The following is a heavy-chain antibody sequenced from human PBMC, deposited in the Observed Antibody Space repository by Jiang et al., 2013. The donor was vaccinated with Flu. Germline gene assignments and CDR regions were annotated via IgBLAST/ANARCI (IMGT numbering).Heavy chain of an antibody. CDR3: ARPAVSGRTAGWFGP. Sequence: GAEVKKPGESLKISCKGSGFSFSDYWIAWVRQMPGKGLEWMGIIYPGDSDTRYSPSFQGQVTISADKSISTAYLQWSSLKASDTAIYYCARPAVSGRTAGWFGPWGQGTLVTVSS. D-gene: IGHD6-19*01. CDR1: GFSFSDYW. J-gene: IGHJ5*02. CDR2: IYPGDSDT. V-gene: IGHV5-51*01.